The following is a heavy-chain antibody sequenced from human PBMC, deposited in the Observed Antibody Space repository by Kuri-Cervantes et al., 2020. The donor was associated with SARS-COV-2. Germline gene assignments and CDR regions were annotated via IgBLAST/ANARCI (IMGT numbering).Heavy chain of an antibody. D-gene: IGHD3-16*02. CDR3: AREPEPYDYVWGSYRPRPGHYYYMDV. CDR1: GYTFTGYY. Sequence: ASVKVSCKASGYTFTGYYMHWVRQAPGQGLEWMGWINPNSGGTNYAQKFQGRVTMTRDTSISTAYMELSRLRSDDTAVYYCAREPEPYDYVWGSYRPRPGHYYYMDVWGKGTTVTVSS. CDR2: INPNSGGT. J-gene: IGHJ6*03. V-gene: IGHV1-2*02.